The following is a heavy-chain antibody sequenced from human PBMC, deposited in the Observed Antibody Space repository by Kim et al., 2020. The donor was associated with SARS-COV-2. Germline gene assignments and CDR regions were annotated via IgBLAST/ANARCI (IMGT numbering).Heavy chain of an antibody. CDR3: AKEASIAVAGTDTSDDY. D-gene: IGHD6-19*01. CDR1: GFTFSSYA. CDR2: ISGSGGST. J-gene: IGHJ4*02. Sequence: GGSLRLSCAASGFTFSSYAMSWVRQAPGKGLEWVSAISGSGGSTYYADSVKGRFTISRDNSKNTLYLQMNSLRAEDTAVYYCAKEASIAVAGTDTSDDYWGQGTLVTVSS. V-gene: IGHV3-23*01.